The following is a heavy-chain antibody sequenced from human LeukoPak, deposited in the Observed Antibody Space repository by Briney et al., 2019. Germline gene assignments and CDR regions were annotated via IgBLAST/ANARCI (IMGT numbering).Heavy chain of an antibody. CDR2: RRYNGSNK. D-gene: IGHD6-19*01. Sequence: GGTLRLSCAASGFTFTSYGMHWVRQAPGKGLEWVAFRRYNGSNKYYADSVKGRFTISRNNSKNTLYRQMNSLRPQAPAVIYCAKDEAPRIAVPGLFDYWGQGTLVTVPS. V-gene: IGHV3-30*02. CDR3: AKDEAPRIAVPGLFDY. CDR1: GFTFTSYG. J-gene: IGHJ4*02.